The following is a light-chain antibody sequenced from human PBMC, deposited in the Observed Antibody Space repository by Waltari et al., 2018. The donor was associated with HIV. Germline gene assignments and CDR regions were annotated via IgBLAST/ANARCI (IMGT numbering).Light chain of an antibody. J-gene: IGLJ3*02. CDR3: AAWDDSLSGLV. Sequence: QSVLPQPPSASGTPGQRVTISCSGSSSQIGSNYVSWYQQLPGTAPKLLIYRNNQRPSGVPDRLSGSKSGTSASLAISGLRSEDEADYYCAAWDDSLSGLVFGGGTKLTVL. CDR2: RNN. V-gene: IGLV1-47*01. CDR1: SSQIGSNY.